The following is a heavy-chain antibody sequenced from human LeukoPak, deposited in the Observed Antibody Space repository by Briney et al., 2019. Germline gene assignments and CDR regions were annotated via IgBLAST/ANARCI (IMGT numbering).Heavy chain of an antibody. V-gene: IGHV3-23*01. CDR2: INGGGNTT. CDR1: GFAFSSFA. J-gene: IGHJ6*03. CDR3: TKELHVAVAVADYYYFYMDV. Sequence: GGSLRLSRAASGFAFSSFAMGWVRQSPGKGLEWLSTINGGGNTTFYSDSVKGRFTISRDNSKNTLYLHMDSLRPDDTATYYCTKELHVAVAVADYYYFYMDVWGRGTAVTVSS. D-gene: IGHD6-19*01.